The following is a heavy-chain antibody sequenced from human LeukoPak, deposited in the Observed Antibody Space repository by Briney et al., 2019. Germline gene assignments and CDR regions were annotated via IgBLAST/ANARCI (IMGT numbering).Heavy chain of an antibody. Sequence: PGGSLRLSCAASGFTVSSNYMSWVRQAPGKGLEWVSVIYSGGSTYYADSVKGRFTISRDNAKNSLYLQMNSLRAEDTAVYYCARDPSAFGELSKIADYWGQGTLVTVSS. D-gene: IGHD3-10*01. CDR2: IYSGGST. V-gene: IGHV3-53*01. CDR3: ARDPSAFGELSKIADY. CDR1: GFTVSSNY. J-gene: IGHJ4*02.